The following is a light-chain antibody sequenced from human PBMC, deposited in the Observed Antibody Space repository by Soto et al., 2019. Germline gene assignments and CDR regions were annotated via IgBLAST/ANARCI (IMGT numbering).Light chain of an antibody. CDR1: SSNSGGNS. CDR2: DDN. CDR3: GSWDSSLSAYV. V-gene: IGLV1-51*01. J-gene: IGLJ1*01. Sequence: QSLRTQPPSVSAAPGEKVTRSGSGSSSNSGGNSVSLYQQLPGTAPKLLIYDDNKRPSGIPDRFSGSKSGTSATLGITGFQTGDEADYYCGSWDSSLSAYVFGTGTKVTV.